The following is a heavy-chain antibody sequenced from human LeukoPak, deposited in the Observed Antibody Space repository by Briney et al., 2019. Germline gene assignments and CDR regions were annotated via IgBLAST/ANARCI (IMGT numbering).Heavy chain of an antibody. V-gene: IGHV4-34*01. CDR2: INHSGST. CDR1: GGSFSGYY. J-gene: IGHJ3*02. Sequence: PSETLSLTCAVYGGSFSGYYWSWIRQPPGKGLEWIGEINHSGSTNYNPSLKSRVTISVDMSKNQFSLKLSSVTAADTAVYYCARKRYYYDSSGSYDAFDIWGQGTMVTVSS. CDR3: ARKRYYYDSSGSYDAFDI. D-gene: IGHD3-22*01.